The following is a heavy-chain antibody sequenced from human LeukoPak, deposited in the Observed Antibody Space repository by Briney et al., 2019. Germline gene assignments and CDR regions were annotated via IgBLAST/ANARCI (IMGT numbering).Heavy chain of an antibody. Sequence: ASVKVSCKASGYTFTSYGISWVRQAPGQGLEWMGWISAYNGNTNYAQKLQGRVTMTTDTSTSTAYMELRSLRSDDTAVYYCARGAEVDYYDSFVDSIYYFDYWGQGTLVTVSS. J-gene: IGHJ4*02. CDR2: ISAYNGNT. CDR1: GYTFTSYG. D-gene: IGHD3-22*01. V-gene: IGHV1-18*01. CDR3: ARGAEVDYYDSFVDSIYYFDY.